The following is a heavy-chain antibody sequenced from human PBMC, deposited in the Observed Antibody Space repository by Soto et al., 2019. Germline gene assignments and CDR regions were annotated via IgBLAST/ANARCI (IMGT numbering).Heavy chain of an antibody. D-gene: IGHD3-3*01. CDR3: ARGRFSRNWFDP. Sequence: PSETLSLTCAVYGGSFSGYYWSWIRQPPGKGLEWIGEINHSGSTNYNPSLKSRVTISVDTSKNQFSLKLSSVTAADTAVYYCARGRFSRNWFDPWGQGTLVTVSS. CDR2: INHSGST. J-gene: IGHJ5*02. V-gene: IGHV4-34*01. CDR1: GGSFSGYY.